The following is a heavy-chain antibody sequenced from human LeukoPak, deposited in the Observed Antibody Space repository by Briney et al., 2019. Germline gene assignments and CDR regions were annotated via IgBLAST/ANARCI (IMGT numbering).Heavy chain of an antibody. V-gene: IGHV4-38-2*02. CDR2: MYYSGST. CDR3: ARHRTIYYDSSGYWV. Sequence: SETLSLTCTVSTYSISSGYYWGWIRQPPGKGLEWIGSMYYSGSTYYNPSLKSRVTISVDTSKNQFSLKLSSATAADTAVYYCARHRTIYYDSSGYWVWGQGTLVTVSS. CDR1: TYSISSGYY. D-gene: IGHD3-22*01. J-gene: IGHJ4*02.